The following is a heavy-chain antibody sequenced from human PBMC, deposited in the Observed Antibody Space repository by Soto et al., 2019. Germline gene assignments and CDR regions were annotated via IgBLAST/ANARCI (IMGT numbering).Heavy chain of an antibody. CDR1: GGTFSSYA. J-gene: IGHJ6*02. V-gene: IGHV1-69*01. Sequence: QVQLVQSGAEVKKPGSSVKVSCKASGGTFSSYAISWVRQAPGQGLEWMGGIIPIFGTANYAQKFQGRVTITADESTSTAYMELSSLRSEDTAVYYCAGGPQDIVVVPAATHYYYYGVDVWGQGTTVTVSS. D-gene: IGHD2-2*01. CDR3: AGGPQDIVVVPAATHYYYYGVDV. CDR2: IIPIFGTA.